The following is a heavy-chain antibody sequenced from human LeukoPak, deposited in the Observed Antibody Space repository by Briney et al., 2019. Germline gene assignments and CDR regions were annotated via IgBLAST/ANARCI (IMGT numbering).Heavy chain of an antibody. D-gene: IGHD3-22*01. J-gene: IGHJ4*02. CDR3: ARTLYYSDSSGYYYFDY. CDR1: GFSLNAGGMC. CDR2: IDWDDDK. V-gene: IGHV2-70*11. Sequence: SGPALVKPTQTLTLTCTFSGFSLNAGGMCVSWIRQPPGKALEWLARIDWDDDKYYSTSLKTRLTISKDTSKNQVVLTVTNMDLVDTGTYYCARTLYYSDSSGYYYFDYWGQGTVVTVSS.